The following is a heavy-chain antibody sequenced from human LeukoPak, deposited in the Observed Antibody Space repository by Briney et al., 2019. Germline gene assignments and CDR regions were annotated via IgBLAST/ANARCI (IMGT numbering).Heavy chain of an antibody. CDR2: INHSGST. J-gene: IGHJ6*03. V-gene: IGHV4-34*01. CDR1: GGSFSGYY. Sequence: SETLSLTCAVYGGSFSGYYWSWIRQPRGKGLEWIGEINHSGSTNYNPSLKSRVTISVDTSKNQFSLKLSSVTAADTAVYYCARGLGRWFGEFYYYYYYMDVWGKGTTVTVSS. CDR3: ARGLGRWFGEFYYYYYYMDV. D-gene: IGHD3-10*01.